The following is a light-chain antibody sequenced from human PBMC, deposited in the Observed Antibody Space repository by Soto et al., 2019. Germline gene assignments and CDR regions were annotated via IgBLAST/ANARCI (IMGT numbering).Light chain of an antibody. CDR2: DVS. J-gene: IGKJ5*01. CDR3: QQFNSYPIT. CDR1: QDIRGA. Sequence: AIQVTQSPSSLSASVGDRVTITCRASQDIRGALAWYQQKPGKAPKLLIYDVSTLESGVPSWFSGGGSGTEFTLTISSLQPEDFGTYYCQQFNSYPITFGHGTRLEIK. V-gene: IGKV1-13*02.